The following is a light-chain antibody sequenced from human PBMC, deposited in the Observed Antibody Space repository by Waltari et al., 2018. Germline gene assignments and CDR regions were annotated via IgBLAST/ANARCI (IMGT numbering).Light chain of an antibody. V-gene: IGKV1-9*01. CDR3: QQLNEYPIT. CDR2: DIS. Sequence: DIQLTQSPSFLSASVGDRVTITCRASQGLTRYFDWYQQKPGKAPKLLIYDISTLQSGVPSRFSGNGSGTEFSLTISSLQPEDSATYYCQQLNEYPITFGQGTRVETK. J-gene: IGKJ5*01. CDR1: QGLTRY.